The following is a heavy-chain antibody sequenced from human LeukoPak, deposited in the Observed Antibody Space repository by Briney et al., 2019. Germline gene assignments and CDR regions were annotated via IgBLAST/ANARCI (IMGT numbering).Heavy chain of an antibody. V-gene: IGHV1-18*01. CDR3: ARDYSGWYGCFDP. CDR1: GFTFTNYG. J-gene: IGHJ5*02. D-gene: IGHD6-19*01. Sequence: ASVKVSCKTSGFTFTNYGTTWVRQAPGQGLEWMGWISAYNGHTNYAQKFQDRVTMTSDTSTSTAYMELRSLRSDDTAVYYCARDYSGWYGCFDPWGQGTLVTVSS. CDR2: ISAYNGHT.